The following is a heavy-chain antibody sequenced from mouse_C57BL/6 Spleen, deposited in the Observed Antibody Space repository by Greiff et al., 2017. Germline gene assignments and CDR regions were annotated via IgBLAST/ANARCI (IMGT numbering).Heavy chain of an antibody. Sequence: EVKLMESGGGLVKPGGSLKLSCAASGFTFSSYALSWGRQTPEKRLEWVATISDGGSYTYYPANVKGRFTISRDNAKNNLYLQMSHLKSEDTAMYYCARDRLYDGYYVDYWGQGTTLTVSS. CDR1: GFTFSSYA. V-gene: IGHV5-4*01. CDR3: ARDRLYDGYYVDY. D-gene: IGHD2-3*01. CDR2: ISDGGSYT. J-gene: IGHJ2*01.